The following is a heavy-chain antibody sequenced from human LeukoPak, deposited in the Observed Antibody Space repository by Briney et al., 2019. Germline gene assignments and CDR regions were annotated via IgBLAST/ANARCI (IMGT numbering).Heavy chain of an antibody. V-gene: IGHV1-2*02. CDR1: GYTFTDYY. Sequence: ASVKVSCKASGYTFTDYYMHWVRQAPGQGLEWMGWINPNSGGTNYAQKFQGRVTMTRDTSISTAYMELSRLRSDDTAVYYCARDRGYDSSGYTRWAYDYWGQGTLVTVSS. CDR2: INPNSGGT. CDR3: ARDRGYDSSGYTRWAYDY. D-gene: IGHD3-22*01. J-gene: IGHJ4*02.